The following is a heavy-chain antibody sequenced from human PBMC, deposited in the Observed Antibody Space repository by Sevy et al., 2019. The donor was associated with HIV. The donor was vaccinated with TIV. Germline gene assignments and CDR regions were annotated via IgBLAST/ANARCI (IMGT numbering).Heavy chain of an antibody. CDR3: ARDRPSWFGELLGGYSSGWYYYYGMDV. D-gene: IGHD6-19*01. J-gene: IGHJ6*02. CDR1: GFTFSDYY. V-gene: IGHV3-11*01. Sequence: GGSLRLSCAASGFTFSDYYMSWIRQAPGKGLEWVSYISSSGSTIYYADSVKGRFTISRDNAKNSLYLQMNSLRAEDTAVYYCARDRPSWFGELLGGYSSGWYYYYGMDVWGQRTTVTVSS. CDR2: ISSSGSTI.